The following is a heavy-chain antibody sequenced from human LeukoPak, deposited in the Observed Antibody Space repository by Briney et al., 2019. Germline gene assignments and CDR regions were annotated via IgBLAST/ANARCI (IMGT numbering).Heavy chain of an antibody. J-gene: IGHJ3*02. Sequence: SETLSLTCTVSGGSVSSGSYYWSWIRQPPGKGLEWIGYIYYSGNTNYNPSLKSRVTISVDTSKNQFSLKLSSVTAADTAVYYCAAGGSGSYPYDAFDIWGQGTMVTVSS. CDR3: AAGGSGSYPYDAFDI. CDR2: IYYSGNT. CDR1: GGSVSSGSYY. D-gene: IGHD3-10*01. V-gene: IGHV4-61*01.